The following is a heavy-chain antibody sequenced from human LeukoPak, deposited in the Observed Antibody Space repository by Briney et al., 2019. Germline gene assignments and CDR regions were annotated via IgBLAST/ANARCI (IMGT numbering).Heavy chain of an antibody. CDR2: INWNGGST. Sequence: GRSLRLSCAASGFTFDDYAMHWVRQAPGKGLEWVSGINWNGGSTGYADSVKGRFTISRDNAKNSLYLQMNSLRAEDTALYYCAREGGYYYYYMDVWGKGTTVTVSS. D-gene: IGHD3-16*01. CDR1: GFTFDDYA. CDR3: AREGGYYYYYMDV. V-gene: IGHV3-20*04. J-gene: IGHJ6*03.